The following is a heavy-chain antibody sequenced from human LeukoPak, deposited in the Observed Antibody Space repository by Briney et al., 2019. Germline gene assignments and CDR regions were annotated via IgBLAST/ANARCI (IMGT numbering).Heavy chain of an antibody. CDR2: IIPIFGTA. V-gene: IGHV1-69*06. CDR1: GGTFSSYA. J-gene: IGHJ5*02. D-gene: IGHD6-13*01. CDR3: ARGRPTTSIAAAGVNWFDP. Sequence: GASVKVSCKASGGTFSSYAISWGRQAPGQGLEWMGGIIPIFGTANYAQKFQGRVTITADKSTSTAYMELSSLRSEDTAVYYCARGRPTTSIAAAGVNWFDPWGQGTLVTVSS.